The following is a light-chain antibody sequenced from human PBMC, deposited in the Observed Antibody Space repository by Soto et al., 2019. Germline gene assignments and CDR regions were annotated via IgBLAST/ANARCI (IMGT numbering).Light chain of an antibody. V-gene: IGKV3-20*01. Sequence: EIVLTQSPGTLSLSPGERATLSCRASQSISSSYLAWYQQKPGQAPRLLIYGASSRATGIPDRFSGSGSGTDLTLTISRLDPEDFAVYYCQQYSRSSPNTFGQGTKLEIK. CDR3: QQYSRSSPNT. CDR1: QSISSSY. CDR2: GAS. J-gene: IGKJ2*01.